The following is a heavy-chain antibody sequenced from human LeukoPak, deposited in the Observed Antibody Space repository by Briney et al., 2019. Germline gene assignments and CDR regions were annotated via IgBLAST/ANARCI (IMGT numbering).Heavy chain of an antibody. V-gene: IGHV3-21*05. J-gene: IGHJ4*02. CDR3: ARGGSYSLFDY. CDR2: ISSSSSYT. D-gene: IGHD1-26*01. CDR1: GFTFSSYS. Sequence: TGGSLRLSCAASGFTFSSYSMSWIRQAPGKGLEWVSYISSSSSYTNYADSVKGRFTISRDNAKNSLYLQMNSLRAEDTAVYYCARGGSYSLFDYWGQGTLVTVSS.